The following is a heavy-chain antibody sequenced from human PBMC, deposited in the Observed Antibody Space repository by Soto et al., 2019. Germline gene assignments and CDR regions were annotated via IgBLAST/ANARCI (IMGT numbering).Heavy chain of an antibody. V-gene: IGHV4-4*02. J-gene: IGHJ5*02. CDR1: GGSISSSNW. Sequence: SETLSLTCAVSGGSISSSNWWSWVRQPPGKGLEWIGEIYHSGSTNYNPSLKSRVTISVDKSKNQFSLKLSSVTAADTAVYYCARDRTTPYGGKGGNWFDPWGQGTLVTVSS. D-gene: IGHD4-17*01. CDR3: ARDRTTPYGGKGGNWFDP. CDR2: IYHSGST.